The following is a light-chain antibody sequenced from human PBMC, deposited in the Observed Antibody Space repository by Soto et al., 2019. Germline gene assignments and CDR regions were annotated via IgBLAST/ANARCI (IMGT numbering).Light chain of an antibody. CDR1: QSVSSY. CDR2: GAS. J-gene: IGKJ1*01. Sequence: VFTQSASTVSLSPGERATLSCRASQSVSSYLAWYQQKPGQAPRLLIYGASTKAAGIPARFSGSGSGTEFTLTISSLQSEDFAVYYCQQYNQWPPWTFGQGTKVDIK. CDR3: QQYNQWPPWT. V-gene: IGKV3-15*01.